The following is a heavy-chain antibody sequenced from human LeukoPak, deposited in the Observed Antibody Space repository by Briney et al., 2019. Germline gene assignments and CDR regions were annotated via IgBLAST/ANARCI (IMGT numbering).Heavy chain of an antibody. V-gene: IGHV3-23*01. D-gene: IGHD5-12*01. Sequence: GGSLRLSCAASGFTFSSYAMSWVRQAPGKGLEWVSAISGSGGSTYYADSVKGRFTISRDNSKNTLYLQMNSLRAEDTAVYYCAKDPSLYSGYDWGDYFDYRGQGTLVTVSS. CDR1: GFTFSSYA. J-gene: IGHJ4*02. CDR3: AKDPSLYSGYDWGDYFDY. CDR2: ISGSGGST.